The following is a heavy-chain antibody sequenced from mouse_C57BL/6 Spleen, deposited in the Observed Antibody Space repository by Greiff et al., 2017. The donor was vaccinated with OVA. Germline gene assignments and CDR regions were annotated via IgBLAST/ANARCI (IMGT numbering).Heavy chain of an antibody. D-gene: IGHD1-1*01. CDR1: GFTFSDYG. J-gene: IGHJ3*01. CDR3: ARDGSSYLFAY. Sequence: VMLVESGGGLVKPGGSLKLSCAASGFTFSDYGMHWVRQAPEKGLEWVAYISSGSSTIYYADTVKGRFTISRDNAKTTLFLQMTSLRSEDTAMYYCARDGSSYLFAYWGQGTLVTVSA. V-gene: IGHV5-17*01. CDR2: ISSGSSTI.